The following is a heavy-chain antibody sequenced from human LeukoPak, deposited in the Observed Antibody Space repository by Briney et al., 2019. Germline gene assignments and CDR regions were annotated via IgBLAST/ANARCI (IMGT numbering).Heavy chain of an antibody. CDR1: GYTFTGYY. D-gene: IGHD3-3*01. CDR3: ARDSTPYYDFWSGYYGNFDY. V-gene: IGHV1-2*04. J-gene: IGHJ4*02. Sequence: GASVKVSCKASGYTFTGYYMHWVRQAPGQGLEWMGWINPNSGGTNYAQKFQGWVTMTRDTSISTAYMELSRLRSDDTAVYYCARDSTPYYDFWSGYYGNFDYWGQGTLVTVSS. CDR2: INPNSGGT.